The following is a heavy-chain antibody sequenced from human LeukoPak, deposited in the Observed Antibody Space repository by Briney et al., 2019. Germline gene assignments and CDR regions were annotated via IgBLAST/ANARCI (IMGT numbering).Heavy chain of an antibody. CDR1: GGSISSGDYY. CDR3: ARERTYYFDY. CDR2: ICYRGST. J-gene: IGHJ4*02. V-gene: IGHV4-30-4*01. Sequence: SETLSLTCTVSGGSISSGDYYWSWIRQPPGQGLEWIGYICYRGSTYYNPSLKSRVIISVDTSKNQFSLKLSSMTAADTAVYYCARERTYYFDYWGQGTQVTVSS.